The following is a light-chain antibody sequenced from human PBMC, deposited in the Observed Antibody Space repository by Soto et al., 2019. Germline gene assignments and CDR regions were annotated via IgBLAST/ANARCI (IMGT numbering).Light chain of an antibody. CDR1: SSDVGGYNY. J-gene: IGLJ1*01. V-gene: IGLV2-14*01. CDR2: EVS. Sequence: QSALTQPASVSGSPGQSITISCTGTSSDVGGYNYVSWYQQHPGKAPELMIYEVSNRPLGVSDRFSGSKSGNTASLIIFGLQAEDEADYYCSSYTSSSAPYVFGTGTKVTVL. CDR3: SSYTSSSAPYV.